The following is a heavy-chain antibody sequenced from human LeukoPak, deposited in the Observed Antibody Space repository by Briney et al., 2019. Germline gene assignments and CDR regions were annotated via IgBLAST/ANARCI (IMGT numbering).Heavy chain of an antibody. D-gene: IGHD5-18*01. V-gene: IGHV3-30-3*01. CDR3: ARGWIQLWPFDY. J-gene: IGHJ4*02. CDR2: ISYDGSNK. Sequence: GRSLRLSCAASGFTFSSYAMHWVRQAPGKGLEWVAVISYDGSNKYYADSVKGRFTISRDNSKNTLYLQMNSLRAEDTAVYYCARGWIQLWPFDYWGQGTLVTVSS. CDR1: GFTFSSYA.